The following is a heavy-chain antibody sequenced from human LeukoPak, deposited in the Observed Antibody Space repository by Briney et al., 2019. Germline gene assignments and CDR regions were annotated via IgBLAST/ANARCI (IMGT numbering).Heavy chain of an antibody. J-gene: IGHJ5*02. CDR3: ARDYYDSSGYYGHLFDP. D-gene: IGHD3-22*01. V-gene: IGHV1-46*01. CDR2: INPSGGST. Sequence: ASVKVSCKASGYTFTSYYMHWVRQAPGQGLEWMGIINPSGGSTSYAQKFQGRVTMTRDTYTSTVYMELSSLRSEDAAVYYCARDYYDSSGYYGHLFDPWGQGTLVTVSS. CDR1: GYTFTSYY.